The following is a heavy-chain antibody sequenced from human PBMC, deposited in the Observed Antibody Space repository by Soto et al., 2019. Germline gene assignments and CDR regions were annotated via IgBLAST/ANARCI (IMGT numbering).Heavy chain of an antibody. Sequence: EVQLVESGGGLVQPGGSLRLSCAASGFTFSSYSMNWVRQAPGKGLEWVSSISSSSSYIYYADSVKGRFTISRDNAKNSLYLQMNSLRAEDTAVYYCARDRWLQSEGAFDIWDQGTMVTVSS. CDR3: ARDRWLQSEGAFDI. CDR2: ISSSSSYI. J-gene: IGHJ3*02. V-gene: IGHV3-21*01. D-gene: IGHD5-12*01. CDR1: GFTFSSYS.